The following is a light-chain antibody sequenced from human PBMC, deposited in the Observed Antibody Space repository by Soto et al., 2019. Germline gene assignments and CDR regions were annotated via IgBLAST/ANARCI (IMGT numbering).Light chain of an antibody. J-gene: IGKJ1*01. CDR3: QHYYSYPST. Sequence: AIRMTQSPSSLSASTGDRVTITCRASQGVSSSVAWYQQKPGEAPKLLIYAASTMQSGVPSRFSGRGSGTDFTLTISCLQSEDVATYYCQHYYSYPSTFGQGTKVEIK. CDR1: QGVSSS. CDR2: AAS. V-gene: IGKV1-8*01.